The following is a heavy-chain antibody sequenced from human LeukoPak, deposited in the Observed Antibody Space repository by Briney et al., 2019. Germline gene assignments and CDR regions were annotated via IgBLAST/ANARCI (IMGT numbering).Heavy chain of an antibody. CDR1: GASFSSYA. V-gene: IGHV1-69*04. CDR2: IIPILGIA. J-gene: IGHJ6*02. CDR3: ASNYDIVTGPRDRYYYYGMDV. D-gene: IGHD3-9*01. Sequence: SVKLCCKASGASFSSYANSWVRQAHGQGLEWMGSIIPILGIANYAKKLQGRVTISADKSTSTAYMELSSLRSEETAVYYCASNYDIVTGPRDRYYYYGMDVWGQGTTVTVSS.